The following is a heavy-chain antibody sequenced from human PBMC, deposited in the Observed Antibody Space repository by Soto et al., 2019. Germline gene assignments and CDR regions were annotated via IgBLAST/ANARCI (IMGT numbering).Heavy chain of an antibody. V-gene: IGHV3-30*03. CDR2: ISYDGAHT. Sequence: GGSLRLSCAASGFSFNIYDMPWVRQAPGKGLEWVSMISYDGAHTFYTDSVKGRFTISRDNSKNTLYLQMNDITSADTAVYYCAALEYSSSSGFDYWGQGALVTVSS. J-gene: IGHJ4*02. D-gene: IGHD6-6*01. CDR3: AALEYSSSSGFDY. CDR1: GFSFNIYD.